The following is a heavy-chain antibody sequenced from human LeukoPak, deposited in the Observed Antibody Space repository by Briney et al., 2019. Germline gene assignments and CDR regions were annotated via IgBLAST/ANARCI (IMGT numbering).Heavy chain of an antibody. CDR1: GFTFSSYA. V-gene: IGHV3-23*01. CDR3: ARRPVAAEYFQH. Sequence: GGSLRLSCAASGFTFSSYAMSWVRQAPGKGLEWVSAISGSGGSTYYADSVKGRFTISRDLSTNTLYLQMNSLTTEDTAMYFCARRPVAAEYFQHWGQGTLVTVSS. D-gene: IGHD6-25*01. CDR2: ISGSGGST. J-gene: IGHJ1*01.